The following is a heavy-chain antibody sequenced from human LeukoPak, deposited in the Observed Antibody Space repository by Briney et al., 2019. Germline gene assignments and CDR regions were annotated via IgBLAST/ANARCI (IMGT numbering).Heavy chain of an antibody. J-gene: IGHJ4*02. D-gene: IGHD1-26*01. V-gene: IGHV3-66*01. Sequence: GGSLRLSCAASGFTVSSNYMSWVRQAPGKGLERVSVIYSGGSTYYADSVKGRFTISRDNSKNTLYLQMNSLRAEDTAVYYCAREGSGSYFRYYFDYWGQGTLVTVSS. CDR3: AREGSGSYFRYYFDY. CDR1: GFTVSSNY. CDR2: IYSGGST.